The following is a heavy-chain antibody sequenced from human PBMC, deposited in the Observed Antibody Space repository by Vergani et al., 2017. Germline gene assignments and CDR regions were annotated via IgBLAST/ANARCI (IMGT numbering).Heavy chain of an antibody. V-gene: IGHV3-30*03. CDR1: GFTSSYYG. D-gene: IGHD1-1*01. Sequence: QVHLVESGGGVVQPGRSLRLSCVVSGFTSSYYGMHWVRQAPGKGLEWVAVIPYDGTQKYYADSVKGRFTISRDNSKSTLYLQMNSLRTEDTAVYYCATKSCGTPGWQIGYFREWGQGTLLTVSS. J-gene: IGHJ1*01. CDR3: ATKSCGTPGWQIGYFRE. CDR2: IPYDGTQK.